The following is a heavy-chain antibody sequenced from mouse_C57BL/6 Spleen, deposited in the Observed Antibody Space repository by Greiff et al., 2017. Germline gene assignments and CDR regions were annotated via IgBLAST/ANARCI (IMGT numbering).Heavy chain of an antibody. CDR3: ARHHGNYPDCYFDV. J-gene: IGHJ1*03. Sequence: EVKLVESGGGLVKPGGSLKLSCAASGFTFSDYGMHWVRQAPEKGLEWVAYISSGSSTIYYADTVKGRFTISRDNAKNTLFLQMTSLRSEDTAMYYCARHHGNYPDCYFDVWGTGTTVTVSS. D-gene: IGHD2-1*01. CDR1: GFTFSDYG. V-gene: IGHV5-17*01. CDR2: ISSGSSTI.